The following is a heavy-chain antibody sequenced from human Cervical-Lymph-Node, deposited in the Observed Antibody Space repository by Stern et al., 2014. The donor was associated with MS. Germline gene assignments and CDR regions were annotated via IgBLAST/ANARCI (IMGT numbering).Heavy chain of an antibody. V-gene: IGHV7-4-1*02. J-gene: IGHJ4*02. D-gene: IGHD5-18*01. CDR1: GYTLTNYP. CDR3: ARDFVDTAMITRSDYLDS. Sequence: QVQLVQSGSELKEPGASVKVSCKASGYTLTNYPMNWVRQAPGQGLEWMGWINTHNGNSTYAKGFTGRFVFSLDPSVSTAYLHISSLKAEDTAVYYCARDFVDTAMITRSDYLDSWGQGTLVTVSS. CDR2: INTHNGNS.